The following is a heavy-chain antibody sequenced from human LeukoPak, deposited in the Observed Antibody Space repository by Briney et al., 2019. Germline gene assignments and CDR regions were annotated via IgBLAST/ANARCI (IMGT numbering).Heavy chain of an antibody. V-gene: IGHV3-30-3*01. CDR2: ISYDGSNK. CDR3: ARDTSPQGSVGATIFDY. D-gene: IGHD1-26*01. J-gene: IGHJ4*02. CDR1: GFTFSSYA. Sequence: QPGRSLRLSCAASGFTFSSYAMHWVRQAPGKGLEWVAVISYDGSNKYYAASVKGRFTISRDNSKNTLYLQMNSLRAEDTAVYYCARDTSPQGSVGATIFDYWGQGTLVTVSS.